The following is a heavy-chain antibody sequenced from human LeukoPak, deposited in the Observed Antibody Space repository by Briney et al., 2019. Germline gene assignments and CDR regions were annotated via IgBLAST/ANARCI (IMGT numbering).Heavy chain of an antibody. CDR2: ISGSGGST. CDR1: GFTFSSYA. V-gene: IGHV3-23*01. CDR3: AKKRYYYDSSGYLLDY. J-gene: IGHJ4*02. D-gene: IGHD3-22*01. Sequence: GGSLRLSCAASGFTFSSYAMSWVRQAPGKGLEWVSAISGSGGSTYYADSVKGRFTISRDNSKNTLYLQMNSLRAEDTAVYYCAKKRYYYDSSGYLLDYWGQGTLVTVSS.